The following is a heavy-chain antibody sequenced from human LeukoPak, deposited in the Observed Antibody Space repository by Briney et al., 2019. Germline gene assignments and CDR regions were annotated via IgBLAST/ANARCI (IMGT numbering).Heavy chain of an antibody. V-gene: IGHV3-33*01. Sequence: GGSLRLSCVASGFTFSSNGMHWVRQAPGKGLEWVAVIWYDGSNKYCADSVKGRFTISRDNSKNTLYLQMNSLRAEDTAVYYCARAEKIAVAGMGYYFDYWGQGTLVTVSS. D-gene: IGHD6-19*01. CDR2: IWYDGSNK. CDR1: GFTFSSNG. CDR3: ARAEKIAVAGMGYYFDY. J-gene: IGHJ4*02.